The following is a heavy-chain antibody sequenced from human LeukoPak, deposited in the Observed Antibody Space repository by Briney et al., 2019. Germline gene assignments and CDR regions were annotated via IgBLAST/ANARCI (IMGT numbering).Heavy chain of an antibody. CDR1: GFTFSSYS. Sequence: GGSLRLSCAASGFTFSSYSMNWVRQAPGKGLEWVSSISSSGSFIYYADALKGRFTISRDNSKNTAYLQMNSLKTEDTAVYYCTLTVAVGYCSSTSCYATDYWGQGTLVTVSS. J-gene: IGHJ4*02. D-gene: IGHD2-2*01. CDR2: ISSSGSFI. V-gene: IGHV3-21*04. CDR3: TLTVAVGYCSSTSCYATDY.